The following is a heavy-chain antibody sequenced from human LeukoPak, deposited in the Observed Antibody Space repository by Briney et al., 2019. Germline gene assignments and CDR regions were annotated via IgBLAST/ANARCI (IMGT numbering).Heavy chain of an antibody. J-gene: IGHJ6*03. CDR2: IYYSGST. Sequence: SETLSLTCAVSGGSISSGGYSWSWIRQPPGKGLEWIGYIYYSGSTYYNPSLKSRVTISVDTSKNQFSLKLSSVTAADTAVYYCARTTEAHSWRTRYYDYYMDVWGKGTTVTVSS. CDR3: ARTTEAHSWRTRYYDYYMDV. V-gene: IGHV4-30-4*07. CDR1: GGSISSGGYS. D-gene: IGHD6-13*01.